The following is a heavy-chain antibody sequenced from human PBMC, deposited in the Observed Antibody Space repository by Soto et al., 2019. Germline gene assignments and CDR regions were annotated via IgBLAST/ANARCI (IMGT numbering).Heavy chain of an antibody. V-gene: IGHV1-18*01. CDR2: ISTYNCNT. CDR3: SRDLGIAVAGLFQD. CDR1: GYMFTSYG. D-gene: IGHD6-19*01. Sequence: QVQLVQSGAEVKKPGASIKVSCKASGYMFTSYGINWVRQAPGQGPEWMGWISTYNCNTNYAQKHQGRVTMTTDTSTSTDYMELTTLRSDDTAVYYCSRDLGIAVAGLFQDWGQGTLVIVSS. J-gene: IGHJ1*01.